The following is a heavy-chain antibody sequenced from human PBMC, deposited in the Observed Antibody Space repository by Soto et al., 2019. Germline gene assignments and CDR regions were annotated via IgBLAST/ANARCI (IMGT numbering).Heavy chain of an antibody. J-gene: IGHJ4*02. D-gene: IGHD3-3*01. Sequence: QVQLVESGGGVVQPGRSLRLSCAASGFTFSSYGMHWVRQAPGKGLEWVAVIWYDGSNKYYVDSVKGRFTISRDNSKNTLYLQMNSLRAEDTAVYYCARGPRDDFWSGYSSYYFDYWGQGTLVTVSS. V-gene: IGHV3-33*01. CDR3: ARGPRDDFWSGYSSYYFDY. CDR2: IWYDGSNK. CDR1: GFTFSSYG.